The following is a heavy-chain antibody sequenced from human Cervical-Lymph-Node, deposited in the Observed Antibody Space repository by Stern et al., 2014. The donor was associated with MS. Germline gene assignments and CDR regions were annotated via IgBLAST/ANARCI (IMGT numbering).Heavy chain of an antibody. CDR1: GYSLSTYE. J-gene: IGHJ6*02. Sequence: QVQLVQSGAEIKKPGASVQVSCKASGYSLSTYEITWVRQATGPGLELMGWMDTNSCNTGYSRKFRVRVTMTRNTSIDTAYSELNSLRSEDSAVYFCARLRLRSGSHKYNGMDVWGQGTTVTVSS. CDR2: MDTNSCNT. CDR3: ARLRLRSGSHKYNGMDV. D-gene: IGHD1-26*01. V-gene: IGHV1-8*01.